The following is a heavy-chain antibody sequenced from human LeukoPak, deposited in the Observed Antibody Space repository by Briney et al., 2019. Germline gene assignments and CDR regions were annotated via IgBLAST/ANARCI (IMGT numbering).Heavy chain of an antibody. D-gene: IGHD6-19*01. Sequence: SETLSLTCAVYGGSFSGYYWSWIRQPPGKGLEWIGEINHSGSTNNNPSLKSRVTISVDTSKNQFSLKLSSMTAEHTTVYYSARLRVAGTGDYWGQGTLVTVSS. CDR3: ARLRVAGTGDY. J-gene: IGHJ4*02. V-gene: IGHV4-34*01. CDR1: GGSFSGYY. CDR2: INHSGST.